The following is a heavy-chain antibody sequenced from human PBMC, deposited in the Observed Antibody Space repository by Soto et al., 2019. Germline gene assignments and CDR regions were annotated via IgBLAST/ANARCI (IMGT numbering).Heavy chain of an antibody. J-gene: IGHJ5*02. V-gene: IGHV4-59*01. CDR1: GGSIRNYY. Sequence: PSETLSLTCAVSGGSIRNYYWSWIRQPPGKALEWIGYIYFSGRTTYNPSLKSRVTMSVDMSTNQFSQKLASVTAADKAVYYCAKVLETYRNNWFDPWGQGTLVTVSS. CDR3: AKVLETYRNNWFDP. CDR2: IYFSGRT. D-gene: IGHD3-3*01.